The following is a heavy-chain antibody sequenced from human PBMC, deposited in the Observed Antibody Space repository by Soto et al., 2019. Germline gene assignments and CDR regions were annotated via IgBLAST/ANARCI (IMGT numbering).Heavy chain of an antibody. CDR1: GGSLSSYY. J-gene: IGHJ4*02. V-gene: IGHV4-59*12. CDR2: MYNSGSA. Sequence: SETLSLTCTVSGGSLSSYYWSWIRQPPGKGLEWVGYMYNSGSANYNPSLKSRVTISVDMSQNQFSLQLSSVTAADTAVYYCARGRLLPAVNFDYWGQGTLVTVSS. D-gene: IGHD2-2*01. CDR3: ARGRLLPAVNFDY.